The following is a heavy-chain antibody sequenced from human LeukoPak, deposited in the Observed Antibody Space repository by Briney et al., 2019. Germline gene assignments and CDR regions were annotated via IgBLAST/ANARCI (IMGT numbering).Heavy chain of an antibody. V-gene: IGHV3-7*01. Sequence: GGSLRLSCVASGFTFSTYWMNWVRQAPGTGLEWVASIMQVGSDKYYVDSVKGRFTIFRDNAKNSLYLQMDSLRVEDTAVYYCARYFNSNGYSSLRGDYWGQGTLVTVS. D-gene: IGHD3-22*01. CDR3: ARYFNSNGYSSLRGDY. CDR2: IMQVGSDK. J-gene: IGHJ4*02. CDR1: GFTFSTYW.